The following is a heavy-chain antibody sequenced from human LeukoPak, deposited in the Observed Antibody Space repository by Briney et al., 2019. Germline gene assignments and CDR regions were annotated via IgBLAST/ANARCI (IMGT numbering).Heavy chain of an antibody. Sequence: SETLSLTCTVSGASISSSNSYWGWIRQPPGKGLEWIGSIYYTGNTYYNASLKSRVTISIDTSKNQISLRLTSVTATDTAMYYXXRQTGSGLFTLPGGQGTLVTVSS. CDR3: XRQTGSGLFTLP. V-gene: IGHV4-39*01. CDR1: GASISSSNSY. J-gene: IGHJ4*02. CDR2: IYYTGNT. D-gene: IGHD3/OR15-3a*01.